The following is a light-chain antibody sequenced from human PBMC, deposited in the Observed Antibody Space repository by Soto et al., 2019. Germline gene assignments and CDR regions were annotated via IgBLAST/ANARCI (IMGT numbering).Light chain of an antibody. CDR2: TNN. V-gene: IGLV1-44*01. CDR3: AAWDDSLNGYV. J-gene: IGLJ1*01. Sequence: QSVLTQAPSASGTPGQRVTISCSGSSSNIGSNTVNWYQQLPGTAPKLLIFTNNQRPSGVPDRFSGSKSGTSGSLAISGLQSEDGADYYCAAWDDSLNGYVFGAGTKLTVL. CDR1: SSNIGSNT.